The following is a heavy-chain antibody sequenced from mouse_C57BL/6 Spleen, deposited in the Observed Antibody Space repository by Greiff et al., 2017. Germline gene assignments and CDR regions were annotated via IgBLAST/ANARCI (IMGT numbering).Heavy chain of an antibody. CDR1: GFTFTDYY. V-gene: IGHV7-3*01. J-gene: IGHJ3*01. CDR2: IRNKANGNTS. D-gene: IGHD1-1*01. CDR3: ARSFFTTVVPCAY. Sequence: EVMLVESGGGLVQPGGSLSLSCAASGFTFTDYYMSWVRQTPGKALEWIGFIRNKANGNTSEYSVSVKGRFTISRDNSQSILYRQMNALRAEDSATYFCARSFFTTVVPCAYWGQGTLVTVSA.